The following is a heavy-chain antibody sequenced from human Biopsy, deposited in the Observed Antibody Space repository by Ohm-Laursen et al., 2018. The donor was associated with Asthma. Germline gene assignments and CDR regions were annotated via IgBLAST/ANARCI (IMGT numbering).Heavy chain of an antibody. J-gene: IGHJ4*02. V-gene: IGHV1-3*01. Sequence: ASVKVSCKTSGYTFTSYAMHWVRQAPGQRLEWMGWINAGNGNTKYSQKFQGRVTITRDTSASTAYMELSSLKSEDTTVYYCARPYYDSSGYYYENLSFDYWGQGTLVTVSS. CDR3: ARPYYDSSGYYYENLSFDY. CDR2: INAGNGNT. D-gene: IGHD3-22*01. CDR1: GYTFTSYA.